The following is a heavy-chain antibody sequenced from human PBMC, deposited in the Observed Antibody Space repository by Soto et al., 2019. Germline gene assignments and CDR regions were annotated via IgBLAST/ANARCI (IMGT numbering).Heavy chain of an antibody. J-gene: IGHJ3*02. CDR2: MNPNSGNT. CDR3: ARGQATMIEAAFDI. D-gene: IGHD3-22*01. Sequence: GASVKVSCKASGYTFTSYDINWVRQATGQGLEWMGWMNPNSGNTGYGQKFQGRVTMTRNTSIRTAYMELSSLRSEDTAVYYCARGQATMIEAAFDIWGQGTMVTV. V-gene: IGHV1-8*01. CDR1: GYTFTSYD.